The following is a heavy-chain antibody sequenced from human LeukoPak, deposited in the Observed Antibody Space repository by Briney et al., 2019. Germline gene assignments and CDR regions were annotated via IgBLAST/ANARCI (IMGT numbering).Heavy chain of an antibody. V-gene: IGHV4-31*03. CDR1: GGSISSGGYY. D-gene: IGHD3-10*01. Sequence: PSETLSLTCTVSGGSISSGGYYWSWIRQHPGKGLEWIGYIYYSGSTYYNPSLKSRVTISVDTSKNQFSLKPSSVTAADTAVYYCARAGGAYYYGSGSRGNWFDPWGQGTLVTVSS. CDR2: IYYSGST. J-gene: IGHJ5*02. CDR3: ARAGGAYYYGSGSRGNWFDP.